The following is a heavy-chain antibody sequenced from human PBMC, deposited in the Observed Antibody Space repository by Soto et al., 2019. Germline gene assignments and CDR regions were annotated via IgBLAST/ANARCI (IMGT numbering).Heavy chain of an antibody. J-gene: IGHJ6*02. V-gene: IGHV3-30*18. CDR1: GFTFSDYG. D-gene: IGHD3-3*01. CDR2: ISNDGTNK. Sequence: QMQVVESGGGVVQPGRSLRLSCAASGFTFSDYGMHWVRQAPGKGLEWVAVISNDGTNKYYGGSVKGRFTIYRDKSKNTLSLQMNSLRGEDTAVYFCAKAYFDFWSGSHYYQYGMDVWGQGTTVTVSS. CDR3: AKAYFDFWSGSHYYQYGMDV.